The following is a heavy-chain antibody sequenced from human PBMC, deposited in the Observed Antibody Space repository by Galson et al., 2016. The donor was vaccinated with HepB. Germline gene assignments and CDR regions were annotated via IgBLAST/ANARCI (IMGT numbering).Heavy chain of an antibody. V-gene: IGHV3-23*01. CDR2: ISGSGDTT. CDR1: GFTFSDYF. J-gene: IGHJ4*02. CDR3: AKWSDAAATY. D-gene: IGHD6-13*01. Sequence: SLRLSCAASGFTFSDYFMSWVRQAPGKRLGWVSAISGSGDTTYYADSVKGRFSNSRDNSKTTLDLQMSSLTAEYTAVYYCAKWSDAAATYWGQGALVTVSS.